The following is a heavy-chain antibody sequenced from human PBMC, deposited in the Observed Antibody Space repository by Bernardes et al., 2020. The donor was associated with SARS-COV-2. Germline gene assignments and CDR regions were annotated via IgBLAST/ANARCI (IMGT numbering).Heavy chain of an antibody. CDR2: IWNGGSHK. CDR3: ARDPNDTPAYCSGGGCDVTGYGMDV. CDR1: GFTFSNYG. D-gene: IGHD2-15*01. V-gene: IGHV3-33*01. J-gene: IGHJ6*01. Sequence: GGSLRLSRAASGFTFSNYGMHWVRQAPGKGLEWVAVIWNGGSHKYYADSVKGRFTISRDNSKNTLYLQMNSLRAEDTAVYYCARDPNDTPAYCSGGGCDVTGYGMDVWGQGTP.